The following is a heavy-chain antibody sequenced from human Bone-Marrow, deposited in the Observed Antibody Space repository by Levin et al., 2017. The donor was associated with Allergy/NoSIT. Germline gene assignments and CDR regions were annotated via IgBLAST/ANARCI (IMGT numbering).Heavy chain of an antibody. D-gene: IGHD4-11*01. CDR2: IYYSGLT. J-gene: IGHJ6*02. CDR1: GGSISTTSSF. V-gene: IGHV4-39*01. Sequence: PSETLSLTCNVSGGSISTTSSFWGWIRQPPGKGLEWIGSIYYSGLTYYNPSHKSRVTISVDTSKNQFSLKLSSVTAADTAVYYCAVPTVITPSYVYYGMDVWGQGTTVTVSS. CDR3: AVPTVITPSYVYYGMDV.